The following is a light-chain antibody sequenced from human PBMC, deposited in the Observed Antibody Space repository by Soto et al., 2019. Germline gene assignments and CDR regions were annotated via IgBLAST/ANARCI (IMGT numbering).Light chain of an antibody. CDR2: ETN. V-gene: IGLV1-51*02. J-gene: IGLJ1*01. CDR3: GTWDNSLSADV. Sequence: QAVVTQPPSVSAAPGQKVTISCSGSSSDIGNNYVSWYQHIPGTPPKLLIYETNKRPSGIPDRFSASKSGTSASLGITGLQTGDEADYYCGTWDNSLSADVFGSGTKLTVL. CDR1: SSDIGNNY.